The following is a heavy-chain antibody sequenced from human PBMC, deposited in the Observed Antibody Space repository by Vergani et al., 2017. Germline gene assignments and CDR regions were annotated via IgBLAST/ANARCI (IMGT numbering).Heavy chain of an antibody. CDR3: ARGGQLDVPYYYHHMDV. Sequence: EVQLVESGGGLVQPGGSLRLSCAASGFTFSSYWMHWVRQAPGKGLVWVSRINSDGSSTSYADSVKGRFTISRDNAKNTLYLQMNSLRAEDTAVYYCARGGQLDVPYYYHHMDVWGKGTTVTVSS. CDR2: INSDGSST. J-gene: IGHJ6*03. CDR1: GFTFSSYW. D-gene: IGHD3-10*01. V-gene: IGHV3-74*01.